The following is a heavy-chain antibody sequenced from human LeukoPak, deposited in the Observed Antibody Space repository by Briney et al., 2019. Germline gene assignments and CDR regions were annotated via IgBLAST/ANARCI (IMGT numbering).Heavy chain of an antibody. Sequence: GASVKVSCTASGGTFSSYAISWVRQAPGQGLEWMGGIIPIFGTANYAQKFQGRVTITADKSTSTAYMELSSLRSEDTAVYYCARVSCSGTSCYPTLTPYYYGMDVWGKGTTVTVSS. CDR3: ARVSCSGTSCYPTLTPYYYGMDV. V-gene: IGHV1-69*06. D-gene: IGHD2-2*01. J-gene: IGHJ6*04. CDR1: GGTFSSYA. CDR2: IIPIFGTA.